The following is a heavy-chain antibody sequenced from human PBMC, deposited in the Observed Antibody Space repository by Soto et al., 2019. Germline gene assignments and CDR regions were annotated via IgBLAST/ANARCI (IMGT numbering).Heavy chain of an antibody. Sequence: SETLSLTCAVYGGSFSGYYWSWIRQPPGKGLEWIGEINHSGSTNYNPSLKCRVTISVDTSKNQFSLKLSSVTAADTAVYYCCWDDYWGQGTLVTVSS. CDR1: GGSFSGYY. D-gene: IGHD1-26*01. V-gene: IGHV4-34*01. CDR3: CWDDY. CDR2: INHSGST. J-gene: IGHJ4*02.